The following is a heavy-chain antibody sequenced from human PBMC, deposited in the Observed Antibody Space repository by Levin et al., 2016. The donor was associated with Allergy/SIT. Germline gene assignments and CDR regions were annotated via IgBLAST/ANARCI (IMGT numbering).Heavy chain of an antibody. J-gene: IGHJ6*02. CDR2: IKSKTDGGTT. Sequence: GESLKISCAASGFTFSNAWMSWVRQAPGKGLEWVGRIKSKTDGGTTDYAAPVKGRFTISRDDSKNTLYLQMNSLKTEDTAVYYCTTSSWYGDYYYGMDVWGQGTTVTVSS. CDR3: TTSSWYGDYYYGMDV. D-gene: IGHD6-13*01. CDR1: GFTFSNAW. V-gene: IGHV3-15*01.